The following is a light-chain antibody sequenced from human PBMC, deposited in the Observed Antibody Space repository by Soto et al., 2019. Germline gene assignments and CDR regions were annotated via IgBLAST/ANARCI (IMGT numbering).Light chain of an antibody. CDR3: QQSNNWPPIT. V-gene: IGKV3-15*01. CDR2: GAS. Sequence: MVLTQSPATRCVARGGIAAGSSRVSQSVSSNLAWYQQKPGQAPRLRIYGASTRATGIPARFRVSGSGTEFTLLISSLQSEDFAVYYCQQSNNWPPITFGQGTRLEIK. J-gene: IGKJ5*01. CDR1: QSVSSN.